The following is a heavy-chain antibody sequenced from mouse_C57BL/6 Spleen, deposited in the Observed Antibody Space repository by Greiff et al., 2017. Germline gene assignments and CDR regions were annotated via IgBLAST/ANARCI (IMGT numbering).Heavy chain of an antibody. Sequence: EVQLVESGGGLVKPGGSLKLSCAASGFTFSDYGMHWVRQAPEQGLEWVAYISSGSGTIYYADTVKGRFTISRDNAMNTLFLQMTSLRSEDTAVYYCARWDGYHWYFGGWGTGTTVTVSS. CDR1: GFTFSDYG. V-gene: IGHV5-17*01. J-gene: IGHJ1*03. CDR3: ARWDGYHWYFGG. CDR2: ISSGSGTI. D-gene: IGHD2-3*01.